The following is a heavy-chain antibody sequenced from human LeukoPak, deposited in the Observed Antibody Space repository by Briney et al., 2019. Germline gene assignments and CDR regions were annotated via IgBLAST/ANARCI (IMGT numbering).Heavy chain of an antibody. CDR3: ARLITMIVVVIPDHDAFDI. CDR1: GFTFSSYA. V-gene: IGHV3-30*04. J-gene: IGHJ3*02. Sequence: GGSLRLSCAASGFTFSSYAMHWVRQAPGKGLEWVAVISYDGSNKYYADSVKGRFTISRDYSKNTLYLQMNSLRAEDTAVYYCARLITMIVVVIPDHDAFDIWGQGTMVTVSS. D-gene: IGHD3-22*01. CDR2: ISYDGSNK.